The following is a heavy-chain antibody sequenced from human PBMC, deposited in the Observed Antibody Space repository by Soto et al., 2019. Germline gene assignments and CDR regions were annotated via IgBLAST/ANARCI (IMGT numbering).Heavy chain of an antibody. CDR1: DDSIRGADYN. J-gene: IGHJ4*02. V-gene: IGHV4-30-4*02. Sequence: NPSETLSLTCTVSDDSIRGADYNWSWIRQPLGNGPEGIGYSYSTGDTKYKPALKSRVTMAVDTSKNQSSLRLSSVTAADTAVYFCARGPGYIDGWRTFDFWGRGILVT. CDR3: ARGPGYIDGWRTFDF. D-gene: IGHD6-19*01. CDR2: SYSTGDT.